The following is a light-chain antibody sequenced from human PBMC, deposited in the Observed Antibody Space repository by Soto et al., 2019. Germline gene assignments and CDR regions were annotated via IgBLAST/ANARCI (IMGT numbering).Light chain of an antibody. CDR3: AAWDDSLSSPV. CDR2: EVS. J-gene: IGLJ2*01. Sequence: QSALTQPASVSGSPGQSITISCTGTTSDVGGFNYVSWFQKHPGKAPKLMIYEVSGRPSGVSNRFSGSKSGNTASLTISGLQAEDEADYYCAAWDDSLSSPVFGGGTKLTVL. CDR1: TSDVGGFNY. V-gene: IGLV2-14*01.